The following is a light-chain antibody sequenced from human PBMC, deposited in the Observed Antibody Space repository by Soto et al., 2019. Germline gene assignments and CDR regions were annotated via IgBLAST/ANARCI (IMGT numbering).Light chain of an antibody. J-gene: IGKJ4*01. Sequence: EIVLTQSPGTLSLSPGERATLSCRASQSVSSTYLAWCQQKPGQAPRLLIYGASSRATGIPDRFSGSGSGTDFTLTINRLEPEDFAVYYRQQYDRSPLTFGGGTKVDIK. CDR3: QQYDRSPLT. CDR2: GAS. CDR1: QSVSSTY. V-gene: IGKV3-20*01.